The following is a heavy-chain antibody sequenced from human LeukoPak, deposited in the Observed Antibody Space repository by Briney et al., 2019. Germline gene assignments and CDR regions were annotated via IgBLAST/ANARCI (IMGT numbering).Heavy chain of an antibody. CDR1: GYTFTSYG. D-gene: IGHD3-22*01. CDR3: ASRYYDSSGYYSGFDY. Sequence: VASVKVSCKASGYTFTSYGISWVRQAPGQGLEWMGWISAYNGNTDCAQKLQGRVPMTTDTSTSTAYMELRSLRSDDTAVYYCASRYYDSSGYYSGFDYWGQGTLVTVSS. CDR2: ISAYNGNT. J-gene: IGHJ4*02. V-gene: IGHV1-18*01.